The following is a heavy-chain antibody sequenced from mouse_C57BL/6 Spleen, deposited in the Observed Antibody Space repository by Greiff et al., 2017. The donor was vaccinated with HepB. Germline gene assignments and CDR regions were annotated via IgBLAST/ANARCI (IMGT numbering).Heavy chain of an antibody. V-gene: IGHV14-4*01. CDR3: TIGITTLVATCFDY. J-gene: IGHJ2*01. D-gene: IGHD1-1*01. CDR1: GFNIKDDY. CDR2: IDTENGDT. Sequence: EVQLQQSGAELVRPGASVKLSCTASGFNIKDDYMHWVKQRPEQGLEWTGWIDTENGDTEYASKFQGKATITADTSSNTADLQLSSLTSEDTAVYYCTIGITTLVATCFDYWGQGTTLTVSS.